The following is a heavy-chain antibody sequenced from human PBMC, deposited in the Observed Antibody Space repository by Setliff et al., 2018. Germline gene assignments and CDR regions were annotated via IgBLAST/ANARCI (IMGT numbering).Heavy chain of an antibody. CDR3: ARLRSGNSLQFLNWFDP. CDR1: GYSFTSYW. J-gene: IGHJ5*02. CDR2: MYPGDSDT. Sequence: GESLKISCKGSGYSFTSYWIGWVRQMPGKGLEWMGIMYPGDSDTRYSPSFQGQVTISADKSISTAYLQWSSLKASDTAIYYCARLRSGNSLQFLNWFDPWGQGTLVTVSS. V-gene: IGHV5-51*01. D-gene: IGHD3-3*01.